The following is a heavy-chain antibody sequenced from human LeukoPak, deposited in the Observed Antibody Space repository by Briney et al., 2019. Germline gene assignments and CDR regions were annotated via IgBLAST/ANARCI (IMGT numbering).Heavy chain of an antibody. Sequence: GGSLRLSCAASGFTFGSYSMNWVRQAPGKGLEWVSYVSSSSSTIYYAVSVKGRFTISRDNAKNSLYLQMNSLRDEDTAVYYCARDRATVVRGVHDYWGQGTLVTVSS. V-gene: IGHV3-48*02. CDR2: VSSSSSTI. CDR1: GFTFGSYS. J-gene: IGHJ4*02. CDR3: ARDRATVVRGVHDY. D-gene: IGHD3-10*01.